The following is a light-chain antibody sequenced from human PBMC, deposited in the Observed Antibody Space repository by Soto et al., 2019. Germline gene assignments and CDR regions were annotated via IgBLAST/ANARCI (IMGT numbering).Light chain of an antibody. V-gene: IGKV3-11*01. Sequence: EIVLTQSPATLSLSPGERATLSCSASLTVGSYLAWYQQKPGQAPRLLISDASNRATGIPARFSGSGSGTDFTHTISSLEPEGLAVYDCQQRSTWPYTFGQGTKLEIK. CDR2: DAS. J-gene: IGKJ2*01. CDR1: LTVGSY. CDR3: QQRSTWPYT.